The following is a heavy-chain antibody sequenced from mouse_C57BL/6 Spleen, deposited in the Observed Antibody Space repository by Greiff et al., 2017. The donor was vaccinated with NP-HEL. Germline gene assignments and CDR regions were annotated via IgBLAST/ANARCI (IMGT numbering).Heavy chain of an antibody. J-gene: IGHJ4*01. CDR1: GFTFSDYG. CDR2: LSSGRSTI. Sequence: EVKLMESGGGLVKPGGSLKLSCAASGFTFSDYGMHWVRQAPEKGLEWVAYLSSGRSTIYYADTVKGRFTISRDNDKNTLVLKMTSLRSEDTAMYYCARLGARRRGYAMDYWGQGTSVTVAS. V-gene: IGHV5-17*01. D-gene: IGHD3-3*01. CDR3: ARLGARRRGYAMDY.